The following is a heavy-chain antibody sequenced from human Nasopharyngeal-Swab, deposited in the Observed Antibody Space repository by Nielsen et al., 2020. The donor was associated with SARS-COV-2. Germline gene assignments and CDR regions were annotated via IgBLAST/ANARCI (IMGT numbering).Heavy chain of an antibody. Sequence: WIRQPPGKGLEWVAVISCDGSNKYYADSVKGRFTISRDNSKNTLYLQMNSLRAEDTAVYYCARVSSSSTTNWFDPWGQGTLVTVSS. D-gene: IGHD6-6*01. CDR2: ISCDGSNK. CDR3: ARVSSSSTTNWFDP. J-gene: IGHJ5*02. V-gene: IGHV3-30*03.